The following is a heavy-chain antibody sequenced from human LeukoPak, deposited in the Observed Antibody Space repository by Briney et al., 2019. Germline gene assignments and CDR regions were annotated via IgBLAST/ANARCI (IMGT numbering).Heavy chain of an antibody. V-gene: IGHV4-39*07. J-gene: IGHJ6*02. Sequence: NTSETLSLTCTVSGGSISSSSYYWGWIRQPPGKGLEWIGSIYYSGSTYYNPSLKSRVTISVDTSKNQFSLKLSSVTAADTAVYYCARDRSGQWLAEVSYGMDVWGQGTTVTVSS. CDR1: GGSISSSSYY. CDR3: ARDRSGQWLAEVSYGMDV. D-gene: IGHD5-12*01. CDR2: IYYSGST.